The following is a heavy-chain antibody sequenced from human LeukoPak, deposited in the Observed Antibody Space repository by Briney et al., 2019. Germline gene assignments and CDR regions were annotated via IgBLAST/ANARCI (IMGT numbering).Heavy chain of an antibody. CDR1: DGAIAGYS. CDR2: IYYSGST. V-gene: IGHV4-59*01. D-gene: IGHD2-15*01. J-gene: IGHJ3*02. Sequence: SETLSPTCTVSDGAIAGYSWSWIRQAPGKGLEWIGYIYYSGSTNYNPSLKSRVTISVDTSKNQFSLKLSSVTAAATAVYYCARDWSGGDAFDIWGQGTMVTVSS. CDR3: ARDWSGGDAFDI.